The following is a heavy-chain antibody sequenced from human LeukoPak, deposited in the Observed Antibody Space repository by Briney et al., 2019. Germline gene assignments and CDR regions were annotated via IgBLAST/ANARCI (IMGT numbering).Heavy chain of an antibody. V-gene: IGHV1-18*01. CDR2: ISAYNGNT. CDR1: GGTFSSYA. D-gene: IGHD3-22*01. J-gene: IGHJ4*02. CDR3: ARAFTYYYDSRYGGYFDY. Sequence: GASVKVSCKASGGTFSSYAISWVRQAPGQGLEWMGWISAYNGNTNYAQRLQGRVTMTTDTSTSTAYMELRSLRSDDTAVYYCARAFTYYYDSRYGGYFDYWGQGTLVTVSS.